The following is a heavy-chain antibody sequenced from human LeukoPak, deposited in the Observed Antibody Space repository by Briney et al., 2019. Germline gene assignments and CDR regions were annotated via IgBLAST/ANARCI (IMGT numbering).Heavy chain of an antibody. D-gene: IGHD4-23*01. CDR2: FCCSGST. CDR1: GASVSSGSHY. Sequence: PSGTLSLTCTVSGASVSSGSHYWSWIRQPPGKGLEWIGYFCCSGSTNYNPSLKSRVTISVDTSKNQFSLKVSSVTAADTAVYYCARAVAAVSLDYWGQGTLVTVSS. CDR3: ARAVAAVSLDY. V-gene: IGHV4-61*01. J-gene: IGHJ4*02.